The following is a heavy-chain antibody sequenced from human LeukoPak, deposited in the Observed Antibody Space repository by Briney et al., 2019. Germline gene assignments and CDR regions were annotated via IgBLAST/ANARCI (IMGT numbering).Heavy chain of an antibody. D-gene: IGHD6-19*01. Sequence: GGSLRLSCAASGFTFRSYGMHWVRQAPGKGLEWVAVIWYDGSHIYYADSVKGRFTISRDNSKNTLYLQMNSLRAEDTAVYYCAKVSSRIAVAGTFFDYWGQGTLVTVSS. CDR2: IWYDGSHI. CDR3: AKVSSRIAVAGTFFDY. V-gene: IGHV3-33*06. J-gene: IGHJ4*02. CDR1: GFTFRSYG.